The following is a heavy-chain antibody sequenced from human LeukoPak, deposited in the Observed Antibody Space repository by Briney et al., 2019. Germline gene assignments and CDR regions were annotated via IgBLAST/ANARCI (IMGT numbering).Heavy chain of an antibody. CDR3: ARDRVGGDCFDY. V-gene: IGHV3-74*01. CDR2: INSDGSST. J-gene: IGHJ4*02. Sequence: PGGSLRLSCAASGFTFSSHWMHWVRQAPGKGLVWVSRINSDGSSTSYADSVKGRFTISRDNAKNTLYLQMNSLRAEDTAVYYCARDRVGGDCFDYWGQGTLVTVSS. D-gene: IGHD2-21*01. CDR1: GFTFSSHW.